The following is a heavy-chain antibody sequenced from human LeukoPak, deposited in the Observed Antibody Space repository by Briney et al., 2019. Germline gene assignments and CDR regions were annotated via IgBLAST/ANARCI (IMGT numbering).Heavy chain of an antibody. CDR2: IYYSGST. J-gene: IGHJ4*02. CDR1: GGSISSYY. D-gene: IGHD5-12*01. Sequence: PSETLSLTCTVSGGSISSYYWSWIRQPPGKELEWIGYIYYSGSTNYNPSLKSRVTISVDTSKNQFSLKLSSVTAAGTAVYYCASTSRGYDFDYWGQGTLVTVSS. V-gene: IGHV4-59*01. CDR3: ASTSRGYDFDY.